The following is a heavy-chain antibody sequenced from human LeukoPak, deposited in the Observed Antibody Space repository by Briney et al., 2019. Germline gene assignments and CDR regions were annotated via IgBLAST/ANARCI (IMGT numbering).Heavy chain of an antibody. CDR3: ARERQDTVIHSGAFDI. J-gene: IGHJ3*02. CDR2: IASDGSHT. D-gene: IGHD2-21*02. CDR1: GFTLSNYF. V-gene: IGHV3-30*04. Sequence: PGGSLRLSCAASGFTLSNYFMHWVRQAPGKGLEWVADIASDGSHTFYVESVKGRFTISRDNSKNTLYLQMNSLRAEDTAVYFCARERQDTVIHSGAFDIWGQGTMVTVSS.